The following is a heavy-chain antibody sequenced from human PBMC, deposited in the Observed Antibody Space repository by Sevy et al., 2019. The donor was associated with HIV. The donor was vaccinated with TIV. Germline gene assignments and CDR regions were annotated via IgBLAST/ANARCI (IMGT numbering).Heavy chain of an antibody. D-gene: IGHD4-4*01. V-gene: IGHV3-30-3*01. CDR2: ISYDGSNK. CDR1: GFTFSSYA. J-gene: IGHJ3*02. CDR3: ARDTKLHYSNYDAFDI. Sequence: LSLTCAASGFTFSSYAMHWVRQAPGKGLEWVAVISYDGSNKYYADSVKGRFTISRDNSKNTLYLQMNSLRAEDTAVYYCARDTKLHYSNYDAFDIWGQGTMVTVSS.